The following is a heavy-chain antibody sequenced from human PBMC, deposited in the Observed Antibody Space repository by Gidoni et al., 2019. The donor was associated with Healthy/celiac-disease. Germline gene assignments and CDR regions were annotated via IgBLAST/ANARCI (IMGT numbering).Heavy chain of an antibody. CDR3: ANLVYEFLEWLLPFDY. J-gene: IGHJ4*02. V-gene: IGHV3-23*01. CDR1: GFTFSSYA. CDR2: SSGSGGST. Sequence: EVQLLESGGGLVQPGGSLRLSCAASGFTFSSYAMSWVRQAPGKGLEWVSASSGSGGSTYYADSVKGRFTISRDNSKNTLYLQMNSLRAEDTAVYYCANLVYEFLEWLLPFDYWGQGTLVTVSS. D-gene: IGHD3-3*01.